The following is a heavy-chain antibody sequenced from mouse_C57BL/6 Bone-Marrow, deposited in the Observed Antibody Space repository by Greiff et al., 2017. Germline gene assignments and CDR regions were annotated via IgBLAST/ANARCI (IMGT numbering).Heavy chain of an antibody. D-gene: IGHD2-3*01. CDR3: ARRIYDGYYFDY. CDR1: GFTFSDYY. Sequence: EVMLVASGGGLVQPGGSLKLSCAASGFTFSDYYMYWVRQTPEKRLEWVAYISNGGGSTYYPDTVKGRFTISRDNAKNTLYLQMSRLKSEDTAMYYCARRIYDGYYFDYWGQGTTRTVSA. V-gene: IGHV5-12*01. J-gene: IGHJ2*01. CDR2: ISNGGGST.